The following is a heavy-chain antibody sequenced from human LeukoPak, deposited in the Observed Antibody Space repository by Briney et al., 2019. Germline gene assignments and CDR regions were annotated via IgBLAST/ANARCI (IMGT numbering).Heavy chain of an antibody. CDR3: AKGGHYYDSSGYYYGYFDY. Sequence: GGSLRLSCAASGFTVSSNYMSWVRQAPGKGLEWVSVIYSGGSTYYADSVKGRFTISRGNSKNTLYLQMNSLRAEDTAVYYCAKGGHYYDSSGYYYGYFDYWGQGTLVTVSS. J-gene: IGHJ4*02. CDR2: IYSGGST. CDR1: GFTVSSNY. D-gene: IGHD3-22*01. V-gene: IGHV3-53*01.